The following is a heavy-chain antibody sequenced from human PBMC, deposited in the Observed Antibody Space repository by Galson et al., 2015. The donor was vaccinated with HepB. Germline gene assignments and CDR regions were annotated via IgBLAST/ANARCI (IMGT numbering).Heavy chain of an antibody. V-gene: IGHV1-2*04. CDR2: INPNSGGT. Sequence: SVKVSCKASGYTFTGYYMHWVRQAPGQGLEWMGWINPNSGGTNYAQKFQGWVTMTRDTSISTAYMELSRLRSDDTAVYYCARGKGYSGYADAFDIWGQGTMVTVSS. J-gene: IGHJ3*02. CDR3: ARGKGYSGYADAFDI. D-gene: IGHD5-12*01. CDR1: GYTFTGYY.